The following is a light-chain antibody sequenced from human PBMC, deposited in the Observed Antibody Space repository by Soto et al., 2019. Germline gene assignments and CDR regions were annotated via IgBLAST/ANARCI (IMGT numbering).Light chain of an antibody. V-gene: IGKV3-20*01. CDR1: QSVSSSY. CDR2: GAS. J-gene: IGKJ1*01. CDR3: QQYGSSPQRT. Sequence: IVLSQSPGTLSLSPGERATLSCRASQSVSSSYLAWYQQKPGQAPRLLLYGASRRATGIPDRSSGSGSGTDFTLTISRLEPEDFAVYYCQQYGSSPQRTFGQGTKVDIK.